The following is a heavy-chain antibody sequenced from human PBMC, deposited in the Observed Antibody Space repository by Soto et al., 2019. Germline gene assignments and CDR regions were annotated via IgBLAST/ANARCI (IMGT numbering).Heavy chain of an antibody. CDR1: GFTFSGFG. CDR3: ARGRGGSYGGNSAHYDV. D-gene: IGHD4-17*01. J-gene: IGHJ3*01. Sequence: QVHLVESGGGVVQPGTSLRLSCEASGFTFSGFGMHWVRQTPGKGLEWVAVIWYDGSKEYFADCVKGRFTISRDNSKNALYLQMNSLRAEDSAIYYCARGRGGSYGGNSAHYDVWGQGTLVTASP. V-gene: IGHV3-33*01. CDR2: IWYDGSKE.